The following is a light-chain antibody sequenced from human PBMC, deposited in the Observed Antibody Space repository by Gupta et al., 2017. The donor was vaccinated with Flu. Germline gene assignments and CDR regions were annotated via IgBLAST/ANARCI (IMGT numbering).Light chain of an antibody. CDR3: QQDYTNLS. V-gene: IGKV4-1*01. Sequence: VSLGERATINCKSSQSVLYSSNSKNYLAWYQQKPGQPPKLLIYWASTRESGVPDRFSGSGSGTDFTLTSSSLQAEDVAVYYWQQDYTNLSFGQGTKMEIK. CDR1: QSVLYSSNSKNY. J-gene: IGKJ2*01. CDR2: WAS.